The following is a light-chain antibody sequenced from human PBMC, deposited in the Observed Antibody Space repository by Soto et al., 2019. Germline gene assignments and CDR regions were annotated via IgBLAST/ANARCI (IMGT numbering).Light chain of an antibody. V-gene: IGKV3-15*01. J-gene: IGKJ1*01. CDR1: QNIYSN. CDR2: RAS. Sequence: EIVMTQSPATLSVSPGERATLSCGASQNIYSNVAWYQQRPGQAPRLLIYRASTRATGIPARFSGSGSGTEFTLTISSLQSEDFTVYSCLQYHNLWAFGQGTKVDIK. CDR3: LQYHNLWA.